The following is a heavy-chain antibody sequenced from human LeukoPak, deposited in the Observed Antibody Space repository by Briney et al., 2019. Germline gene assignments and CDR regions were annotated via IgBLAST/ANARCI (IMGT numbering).Heavy chain of an antibody. CDR1: GLSSSSYN. CDR3: ARSRRDGDYLFNAFDI. D-gene: IGHD4-17*01. CDR2: LSTSSSYI. V-gene: IGHV3-21*01. J-gene: IGHJ3*02. Sequence: NPGGSLRLSCAASGLSSSSYNLNWVRQAPGKGLEWVSSLSTSSSYIYYADSVKGRFTVSRDNARNSLELQMNSLRAEDTAVYYCARSRRDGDYLFNAFDIWGQGTMVTVSS.